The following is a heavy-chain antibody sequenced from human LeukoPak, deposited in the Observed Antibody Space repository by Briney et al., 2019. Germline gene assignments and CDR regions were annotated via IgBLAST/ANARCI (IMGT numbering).Heavy chain of an antibody. CDR2: IFGGGGT. J-gene: IGHJ6*02. Sequence: PGGSLRLSCAASGFAVTSNYMSWVRQAPGKGLEWVSVIFGGGGTYYADSVTGRFTISRDNSKNTVYLQMNSLRAEDTADYYCARDQNYYGMDVWGQGTTVTVSS. CDR3: ARDQNYYGMDV. V-gene: IGHV3-53*01. CDR1: GFAVTSNY.